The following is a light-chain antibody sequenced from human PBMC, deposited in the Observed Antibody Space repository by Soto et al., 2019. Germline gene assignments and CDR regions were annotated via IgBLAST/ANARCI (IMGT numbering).Light chain of an antibody. CDR3: QQYSTYPLT. J-gene: IGKJ4*01. V-gene: IGKV1D-16*01. CDR1: QGIRDW. Sequence: DIQMTQSPSSLSASVGDRVTITCRASQGIRDWLAWYQQKPGIAPKRLIYAASKLQSGVPSRFSGSGFGTDFTLTISSLQPEDFATYYCQQYSTYPLTFGGGTKVEI. CDR2: AAS.